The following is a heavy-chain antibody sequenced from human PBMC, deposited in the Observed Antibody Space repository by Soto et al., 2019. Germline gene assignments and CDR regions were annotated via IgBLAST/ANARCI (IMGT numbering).Heavy chain of an antibody. CDR1: GFTFSYYY. J-gene: IGHJ4*02. V-gene: IGHV3-11*01. CDR2: ISSSGSTI. CDR3: AALLTAIVDY. D-gene: IGHD2-21*02. Sequence: GGSLRLSCAASGFTFSYYYMSWIRQAPGKGLGWVSYISSSGSTIYYADSVKGRFTISRDNAKNSLYLQMNSLRAEDTAVYYCAALLTAIVDYWGQGTLVTVSS.